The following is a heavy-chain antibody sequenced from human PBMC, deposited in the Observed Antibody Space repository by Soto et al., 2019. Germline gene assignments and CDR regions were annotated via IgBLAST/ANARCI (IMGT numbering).Heavy chain of an antibody. CDR2: ISWNSGDI. CDR3: AKDNDLDRDGPFDY. CDR1: GFSFDDYG. Sequence: EVQLVESGGGSVQPGRSLRLSCAASGFSFDDYGMHWVRQGPGKGLEWVSGISWNSGDIYYADSVKGRFTISRDNAKRSLYLQMNILRTEDTALYYCAKDNDLDRDGPFDYWGHGILVTVSS. D-gene: IGHD2-2*03. V-gene: IGHV3-9*01. J-gene: IGHJ4*01.